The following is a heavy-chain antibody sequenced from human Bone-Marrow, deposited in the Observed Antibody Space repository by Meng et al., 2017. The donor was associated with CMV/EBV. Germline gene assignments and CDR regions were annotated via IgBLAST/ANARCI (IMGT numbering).Heavy chain of an antibody. D-gene: IGHD1-26*01. Sequence: ASVKVSCKASGYTFTNYYMHWARQAPGHGLEWMGIINPSGGSTTFAQRFQGRISMTRDTSTSTFYMELSSLRSEDTAVYYCARGARGASPNWFDPWGQGTLVTVSS. CDR2: INPSGGST. CDR1: GYTFTNYY. V-gene: IGHV1-46*01. CDR3: ARGARGASPNWFDP. J-gene: IGHJ5*02.